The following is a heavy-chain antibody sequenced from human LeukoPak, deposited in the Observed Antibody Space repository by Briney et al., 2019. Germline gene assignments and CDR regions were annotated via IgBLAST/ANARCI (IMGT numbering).Heavy chain of an antibody. V-gene: IGHV3-23*01. CDR1: GFTFSSYA. CDR3: AKAKFVGIAAAGKVNWFDP. D-gene: IGHD6-13*01. CDR2: ISGSGGST. J-gene: IGHJ5*02. Sequence: GGSLRLSCAASGFTFSSYAMSWVRQAPGKGLEWVSAISGSGGSTYYADSVKGRFTISRDNSKNALYLQMNSLRAEDTAVYYCAKAKFVGIAAAGKVNWFDPWGQGTLVTVSS.